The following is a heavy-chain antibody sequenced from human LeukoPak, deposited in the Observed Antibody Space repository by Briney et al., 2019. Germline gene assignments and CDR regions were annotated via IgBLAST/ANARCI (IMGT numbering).Heavy chain of an antibody. CDR2: IWANGNDK. J-gene: IGHJ5*02. D-gene: IGHD4-11*01. Sequence: PGGSLRLSCAASAFTFSYYGMHWVRQAPGKGLEWVAVIWANGNDKYYADSVKGRFIISRDNSKNTLYLQMNSLRAEDTAVYYCAKDAQIYSTYDWRWFDPWGQGTLVTVSS. CDR3: AKDAQIYSTYDWRWFDP. CDR1: AFTFSYYG. V-gene: IGHV3-30*02.